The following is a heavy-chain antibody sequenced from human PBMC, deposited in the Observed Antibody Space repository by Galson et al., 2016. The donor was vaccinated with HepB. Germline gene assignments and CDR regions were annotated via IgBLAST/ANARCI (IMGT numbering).Heavy chain of an antibody. D-gene: IGHD3-16*01. V-gene: IGHV3-21*01. CDR2: ISSGGDYI. J-gene: IGHJ4*02. Sequence: SPRLSCAVSGFTFKTYSMNWIRQAPGKGLEWVSSISSGGDYIYYADSVNGRFTISRDNAKDSLFLQANSLRAEDTAVYYCARCTTPSCVTAGAYAYWGQGTLVTVSA. CDR1: GFTFKTYS. CDR3: ARCTTPSCVTAGAYAY.